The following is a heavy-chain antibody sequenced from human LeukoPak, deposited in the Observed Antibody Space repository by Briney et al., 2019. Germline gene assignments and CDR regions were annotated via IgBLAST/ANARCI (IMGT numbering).Heavy chain of an antibody. CDR1: GFTFSSYS. V-gene: IGHV3-21*01. Sequence: PGGSLRLSCAASGFTFSSYSMNWVRQAPGKGLEWVSSISSSSSYIYYADSVKGRFTISRDNAKNSLYLQMNSLRAEDTAVYYCARDRSSGAPYYYYYYYMDVWGKGTTVTVSS. J-gene: IGHJ6*03. D-gene: IGHD2-15*01. CDR2: ISSSSSYI. CDR3: ARDRSSGAPYYYYYYYMDV.